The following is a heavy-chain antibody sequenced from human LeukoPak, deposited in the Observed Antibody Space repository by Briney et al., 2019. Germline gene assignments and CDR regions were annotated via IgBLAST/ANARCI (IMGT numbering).Heavy chain of an antibody. CDR2: IIPILGTP. Sequence: GASVKVSCKTSGGTITKYVISWLRQAPGQGLEWMGGIIPILGTPTYAQKFQGRVSINADKFTSTVYMDLTSLRSEDTAVYYCARPGHYYDSIDYSDVFDIWGQGTMVTVSS. D-gene: IGHD3-22*01. CDR3: ARPGHYYDSIDYSDVFDI. CDR1: GGTITKYV. V-gene: IGHV1-69*10. J-gene: IGHJ3*02.